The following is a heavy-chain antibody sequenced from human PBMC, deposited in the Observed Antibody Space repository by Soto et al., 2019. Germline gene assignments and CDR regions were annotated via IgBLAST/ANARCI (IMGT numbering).Heavy chain of an antibody. D-gene: IGHD3-16*01. CDR1: GFTFSTYA. V-gene: IGHV3-30*04. CDR3: ARDNGTLALDF. Sequence: QVQLAESGGGVVQPGRSLRLSCAASGFTFSTYAMHWVRQAPAKGLLWVADVSYDGSDKYYADSVKGRFTISRDNTKNPLSLQMDSLRAEATAVYFWARDNGTLALDFWGPGALVTVSS. J-gene: IGHJ4*02. CDR2: VSYDGSDK.